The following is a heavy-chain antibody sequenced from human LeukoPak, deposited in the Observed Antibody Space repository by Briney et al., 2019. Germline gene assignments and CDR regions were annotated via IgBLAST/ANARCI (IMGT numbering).Heavy chain of an antibody. CDR3: ARDEGGSYYTEYFQH. Sequence: PGGSLRLSCVVSGFTFSNYGIHWVRQAPGKGLEWVAVISYDASNKYYAESVKVRFTISRDNSKNTLYLQMNSLRSEDTAVYYCARDEGGSYYTEYFQHWGQGTLVTVSS. J-gene: IGHJ1*01. CDR1: GFTFSNYG. V-gene: IGHV3-30*03. D-gene: IGHD1-26*01. CDR2: ISYDASNK.